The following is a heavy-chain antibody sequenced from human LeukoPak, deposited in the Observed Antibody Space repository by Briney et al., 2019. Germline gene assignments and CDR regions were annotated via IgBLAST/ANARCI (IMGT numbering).Heavy chain of an antibody. CDR1: GYTFTSYY. D-gene: IGHD2-2*01. Sequence: ASVKVSCKASGYTFTSYYMHWVRQAPGQGLEWMGIINPSGGSTSYAQKFQGRVTMTRDTSTSTVYMELRSLRSDDTAVYYCARDCSVYCSSISCCFRAFDIWGQGTMVTVSS. CDR3: ARDCSVYCSSISCCFRAFDI. CDR2: INPSGGST. V-gene: IGHV1-46*01. J-gene: IGHJ3*02.